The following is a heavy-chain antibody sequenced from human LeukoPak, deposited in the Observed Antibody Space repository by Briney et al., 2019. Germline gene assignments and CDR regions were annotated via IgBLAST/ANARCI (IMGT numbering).Heavy chain of an antibody. CDR2: ISYDGSNK. CDR1: GFTFSSYA. Sequence: GGSLRLSCAASGFTFSSYAMHWARQAPGKGLEWVAVISYDGSNKYYADSVKSRFTISRDNSKNTLYLQMNSLRAEDTAVYYCARGTPSSSGWLYYGMDVWGQGTTVTVSS. D-gene: IGHD6-19*01. CDR3: ARGTPSSSGWLYYGMDV. V-gene: IGHV3-30-3*01. J-gene: IGHJ6*02.